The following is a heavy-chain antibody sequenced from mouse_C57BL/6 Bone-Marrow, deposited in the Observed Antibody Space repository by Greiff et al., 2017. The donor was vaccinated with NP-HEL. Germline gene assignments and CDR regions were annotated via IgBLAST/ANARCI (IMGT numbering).Heavy chain of an antibody. J-gene: IGHJ1*03. D-gene: IGHD1-1*01. CDR2: IHPNSGST. CDR1: GYTFTSYW. V-gene: IGHV1-64*01. CDR3: AGFITTVVAHFDV. Sequence: QVQLQQPGAELVKPGASVKLSCKASGYTFTSYWMHWVKQRPGQGLEWIGMIHPNSGSTNYNEKFKSKATLTVDKSSSTAYMQLSSLTSEDSAVYYCAGFITTVVAHFDVWGTGTTVTVSS.